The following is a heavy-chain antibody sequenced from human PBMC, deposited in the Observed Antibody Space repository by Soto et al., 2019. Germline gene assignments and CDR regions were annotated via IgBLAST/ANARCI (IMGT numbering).Heavy chain of an antibody. CDR3: ASRRAGATNLYYFGY. V-gene: IGHV1-69*12. J-gene: IGHJ4*02. CDR1: GGTFSSYA. D-gene: IGHD1-26*01. CDR2: IIPIFGTA. Sequence: QVQLVQSGAEVKKPGSSVKVSCKASGGTFSSYAISWVRQAPGQGLEWMGGIIPIFGTANYAQKFQGRVTIXXEXYXTTAYMELSSLRSEDTAVYYCASRRAGATNLYYFGYWGQGTLVTVSS.